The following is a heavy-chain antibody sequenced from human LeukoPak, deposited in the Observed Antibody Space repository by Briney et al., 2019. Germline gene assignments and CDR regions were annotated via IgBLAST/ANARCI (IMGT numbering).Heavy chain of an antibody. Sequence: PGGSLRLSCAASGFTFSGSAMHWVRQASGKGLEWVGRIRSKANSYATAYAASVKGRFTISRDDSKNTAYLQMNSLKTEDTAVYYCTRHRDWDEYYFDYWGQGTLVTVSS. J-gene: IGHJ4*02. CDR3: TRHRDWDEYYFDY. V-gene: IGHV3-73*01. CDR1: GFTFSGSA. CDR2: IRSKANSYAT. D-gene: IGHD3/OR15-3a*01.